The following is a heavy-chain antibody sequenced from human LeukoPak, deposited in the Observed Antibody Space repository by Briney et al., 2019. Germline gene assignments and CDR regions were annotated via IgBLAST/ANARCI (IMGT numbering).Heavy chain of an antibody. D-gene: IGHD3-9*01. Sequence: PSETLSLTCAVYGGSFSGYYWSWIRQPPGKGLEWIGEINHSGSTNYNPPLKSRVTISVGTSKNQFSLKLSSVTAADTAVYYCARGKRVLRYFDWLSAFDYWGQGTLVTVSS. CDR1: GGSFSGYY. CDR3: ARGKRVLRYFDWLSAFDY. V-gene: IGHV4-34*01. J-gene: IGHJ4*02. CDR2: INHSGST.